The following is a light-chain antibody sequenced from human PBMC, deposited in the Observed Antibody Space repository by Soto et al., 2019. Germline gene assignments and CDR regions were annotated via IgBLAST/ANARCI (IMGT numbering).Light chain of an antibody. Sequence: QSVLTQPPSVSGAPGQRVTISCTGSSSNIGAGYDVHWYQQRPGTAPKLLIFGNINRPSGVPDRFSGSKSGTSASLAITGLQAEDEGDYYCQSYDGTLSARYVFGTGTKV. J-gene: IGLJ1*01. CDR1: SSNIGAGYD. CDR3: QSYDGTLSARYV. V-gene: IGLV1-40*01. CDR2: GNI.